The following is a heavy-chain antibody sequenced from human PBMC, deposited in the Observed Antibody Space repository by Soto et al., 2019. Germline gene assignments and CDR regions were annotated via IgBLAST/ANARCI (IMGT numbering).Heavy chain of an antibody. V-gene: IGHV4-31*11. D-gene: IGHD3-10*01. CDR1: GGSLGCGGHY. CDR3: ARSIRGGGYYCES. J-gene: IGHJ4*02. Sequence: SAIQALTCAVTGGSLGCGGHYWNWMRQHPGKGLEWIGYIYYNGNTYNNPSLRSRITISVDTSKNQFSLNLTSVTAADTALYDCARSIRGGGYYCESWGQGSRVTVSA. CDR2: IYYNGNT.